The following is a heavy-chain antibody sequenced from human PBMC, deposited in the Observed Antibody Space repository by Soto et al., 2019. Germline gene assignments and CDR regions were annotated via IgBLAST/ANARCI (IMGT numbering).Heavy chain of an antibody. J-gene: IGHJ6*02. Sequence: ASVKVSCKASGYTFTSYGISWVRQAPGQGLEWVGWISAYNGNTNYAQKLQGRVTMTPDTSTSTAYMELRSLRSDDTAVYYCARDLGSSWTVYYYYGMDVWGQGTTVTVSS. CDR3: ARDLGSSWTVYYYYGMDV. CDR1: GYTFTSYG. CDR2: ISAYNGNT. V-gene: IGHV1-18*01. D-gene: IGHD6-13*01.